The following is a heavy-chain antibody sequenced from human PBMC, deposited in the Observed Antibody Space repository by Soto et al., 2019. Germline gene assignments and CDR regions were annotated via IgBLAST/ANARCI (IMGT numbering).Heavy chain of an antibody. CDR1: GFSLSTSGVG. V-gene: IGHV2-5*02. D-gene: IGHD3-16*02. CDR2: IYWDDDT. CDR3: AHSDYDYIWGSYRKFDS. Sequence: QITLKESGPTLVKPTQTLTLTCTFSGFSLSTSGVGVGWIRQPPGKALEWLALIYWDDDTRYSPSLKSRLTITKDTSKNQVVLTMTNMDPVDTATYYCAHSDYDYIWGSYRKFDSWGQGTLVTVSS. J-gene: IGHJ4*02.